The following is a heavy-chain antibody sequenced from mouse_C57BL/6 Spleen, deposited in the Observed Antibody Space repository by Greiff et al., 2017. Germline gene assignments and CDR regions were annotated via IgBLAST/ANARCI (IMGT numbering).Heavy chain of an antibody. Sequence: QVQLQQSGAELVKPGASVKISCKASGYTFTDYYITWVKQRPGQGLEWIGKIGPGSGSTYYNEKFKGKATLTGDKSSSTAYMQLSSLTSEDSAVYFCARLVTTRGFDYWGQGTTLTVSS. V-gene: IGHV1-77*01. CDR3: ARLVTTRGFDY. CDR1: GYTFTDYY. D-gene: IGHD2-2*01. J-gene: IGHJ2*01. CDR2: IGPGSGST.